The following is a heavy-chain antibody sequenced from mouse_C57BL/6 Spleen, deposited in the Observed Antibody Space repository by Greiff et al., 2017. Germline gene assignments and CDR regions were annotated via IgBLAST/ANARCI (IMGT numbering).Heavy chain of an antibody. D-gene: IGHD2-3*01. CDR3: ARWDGGYFDY. J-gene: IGHJ2*01. CDR2: INPSNGGT. Sequence: QVHVKQSGTELVKPGASVKLSCKASGYTFTSYWMHWVKQRPGQGLEWIGNINPSNGGTNYNEKFKSKATLTVDKSSSTAYMQLSSLTSEDSAVYYCARWDGGYFDYWGQGTTLTVSS. CDR1: GYTFTSYW. V-gene: IGHV1-53*01.